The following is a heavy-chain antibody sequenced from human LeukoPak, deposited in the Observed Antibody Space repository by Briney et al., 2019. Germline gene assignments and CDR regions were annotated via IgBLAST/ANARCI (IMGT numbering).Heavy chain of an antibody. Sequence: SETLSLTCNVSGGSISSYYWSWIRHSPGKELEDIGDVYQSGTTSYSPALKRRVTISADMSKKHFPLKLRAVTAADTASYFCASHGGRLAYFDNWGQGNLVSVSS. CDR1: GGSISSYY. J-gene: IGHJ4*02. V-gene: IGHV4-59*08. CDR3: ASHGGRLAYFDN. CDR2: VYQSGTT. D-gene: IGHD4-23*01.